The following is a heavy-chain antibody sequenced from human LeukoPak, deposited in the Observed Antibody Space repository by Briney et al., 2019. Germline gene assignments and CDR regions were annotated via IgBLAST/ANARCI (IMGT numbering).Heavy chain of an antibody. J-gene: IGHJ6*02. D-gene: IGHD6-13*01. CDR3: ARTRLSRRSSWYLYYYYGMDV. CDR2: MNPNSGNT. V-gene: IGHV1-8*01. CDR1: GYTFTSYD. Sequence: ASVTVSCTASGYTFTSYDIHWVRQATGQGLEWMGWMNPNSGNTGYAQKFQGRATMTRNTSISTAYMELSSLRSEDTAVYYCARTRLSRRSSWYLYYYYGMDVWGQGTTVTVSS.